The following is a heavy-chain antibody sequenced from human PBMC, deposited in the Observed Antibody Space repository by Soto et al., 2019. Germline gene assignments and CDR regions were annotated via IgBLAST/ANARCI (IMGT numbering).Heavy chain of an antibody. Sequence: GGSLRLSCAASGFTFSSYGMHWVRQAPGKGLEWVAVILYDGSNKYYADSVKGRFTISRDNSKNTLYLQMNSLRAEDTAVYYCAKDLHTNPDAFDIWGQGTMVTVS. CDR1: GFTFSSYG. CDR2: ILYDGSNK. V-gene: IGHV3-30*18. CDR3: AKDLHTNPDAFDI. J-gene: IGHJ3*02. D-gene: IGHD2-8*01.